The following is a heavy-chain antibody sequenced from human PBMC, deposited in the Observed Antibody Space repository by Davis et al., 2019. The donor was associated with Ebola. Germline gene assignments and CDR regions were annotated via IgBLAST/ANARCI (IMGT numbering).Heavy chain of an antibody. CDR3: ARVPLDYYGSGSYYLY. CDR2: ISAYNGNT. CDR1: GYTFTSYG. Sequence: ASVKVSCKASGYTFTSYGISWVRQAPGQGLEWMGWISAYNGNTNYAQKLQGRVTMTTDTSTSTAYMELRSLRSDDTAVYYCARVPLDYYGSGSYYLYWGQGTLVTVSS. D-gene: IGHD3-10*01. V-gene: IGHV1-18*01. J-gene: IGHJ4*02.